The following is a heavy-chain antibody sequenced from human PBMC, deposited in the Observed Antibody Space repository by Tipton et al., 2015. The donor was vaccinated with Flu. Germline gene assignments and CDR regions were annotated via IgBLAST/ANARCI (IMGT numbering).Heavy chain of an antibody. J-gene: IGHJ6*02. V-gene: IGHV1-18*01. D-gene: IGHD4-23*01. CDR1: GYTFVSYG. CDR2: ISAYNGKT. Sequence: QLVQSGAEVKMPGASVRVSCKAFGYTFVSYGISWVRQAPGQGLQWMGWISAYNGKTSYAQKFQGRVTMTTDTSTSTAYMDLSSLTSDDTGVYYCARDWVVTPIYPYYGMDVWGQGPRSPSP. CDR3: ARDWVVTPIYPYYGMDV.